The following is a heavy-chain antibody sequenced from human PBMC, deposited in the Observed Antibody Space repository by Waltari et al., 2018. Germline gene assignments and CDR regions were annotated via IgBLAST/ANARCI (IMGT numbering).Heavy chain of an antibody. J-gene: IGHJ4*02. D-gene: IGHD2-21*02. Sequence: GFTFSSYGMHWVRQAPGKGLEWVAVIWYDGSNKYYTDSVKGRFTISRDNSKNTLYLQMNSLRAEDTAVYYCAREGELAYCGGDCYSYYFDYWGQGTLVTVSS. V-gene: IGHV3-33*01. CDR3: AREGELAYCGGDCYSYYFDY. CDR1: GFTFSSYG. CDR2: IWYDGSNK.